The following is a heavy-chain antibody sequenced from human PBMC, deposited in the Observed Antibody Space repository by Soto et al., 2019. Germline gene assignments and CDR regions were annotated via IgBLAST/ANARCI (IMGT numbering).Heavy chain of an antibody. CDR1: GYTFTSYG. CDR2: ISAYNGNT. CDR3: AREEVNDFWSADAFDI. J-gene: IGHJ3*02. Sequence: GASVKFSCKASGYTFTSYGISWVRQAPGQGLEWMGWISAYNGNTNYAQKLQGRVTMTTDTSTSTAYMELRSLRSDDTAVYYCAREEVNDFWSADAFDIWGQGTMVT. D-gene: IGHD3-3*01. V-gene: IGHV1-18*01.